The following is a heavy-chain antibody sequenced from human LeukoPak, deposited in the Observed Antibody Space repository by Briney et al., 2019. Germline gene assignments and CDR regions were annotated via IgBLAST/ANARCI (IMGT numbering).Heavy chain of an antibody. CDR3: ARGGDIVVVPAAMSLDY. Sequence: GGSLRLSCAASGFTFSSYGMHWVRQAPGKGLEWVAVIWYDGSNKYYADSVKGRFTITRDNSKNTLYLQMNSLRAEDTAVYYCARGGDIVVVPAAMSLDYWGQGTLVTVSS. J-gene: IGHJ4*02. D-gene: IGHD2-2*01. CDR1: GFTFSSYG. V-gene: IGHV3-33*01. CDR2: IWYDGSNK.